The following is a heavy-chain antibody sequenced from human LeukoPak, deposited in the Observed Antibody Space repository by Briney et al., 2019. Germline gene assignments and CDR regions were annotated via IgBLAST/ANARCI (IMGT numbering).Heavy chain of an antibody. Sequence: GGSLRLSCAASGFTFSSYWMSWVRQAPGKGLEWVANIKQDGSEKYYVDSVKGRFTISRDNAKNSLYLQMNSLRAEDTAVYYCAREPTIAAAGSYFDYWGQGTLVTVSS. CDR1: GFTFSSYW. V-gene: IGHV3-7*01. J-gene: IGHJ4*02. CDR2: IKQDGSEK. D-gene: IGHD6-13*01. CDR3: AREPTIAAAGSYFDY.